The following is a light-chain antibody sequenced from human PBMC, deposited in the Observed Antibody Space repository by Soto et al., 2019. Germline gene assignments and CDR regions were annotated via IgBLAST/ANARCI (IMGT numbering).Light chain of an antibody. CDR3: QQYNVWPLT. J-gene: IGKJ4*01. Sequence: EIVMTQSPATLSVSPGERATLSCRASQSVSSNLAWYQQNPGQTPKLLIYVASTRATAIPARFSGSGSGTEFTLTISSLQSEDFAVYYCQQYNVWPLTFGGGTKVEFK. CDR2: VAS. CDR1: QSVSSN. V-gene: IGKV3-15*01.